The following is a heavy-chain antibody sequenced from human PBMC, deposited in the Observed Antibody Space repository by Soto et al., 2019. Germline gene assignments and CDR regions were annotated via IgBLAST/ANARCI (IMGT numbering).Heavy chain of an antibody. CDR3: ARTLRSGVLKFDS. CDR1: GDSVSSVGFH. D-gene: IGHD3-10*01. Sequence: PSETLSLTCTVSGDSVSSVGFHWAWLRRPPGKGLEWIGYIYNGGSTYYRPSLESRMHMSLDATRNHYSLRLTSVTAADTAVYYCARTLRSGVLKFDSWGQGTLVTVSS. V-gene: IGHV4-30-4*01. CDR2: IYNGGST. J-gene: IGHJ4*02.